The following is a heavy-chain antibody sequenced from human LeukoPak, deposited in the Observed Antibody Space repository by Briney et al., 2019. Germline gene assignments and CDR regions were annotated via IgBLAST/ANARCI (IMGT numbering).Heavy chain of an antibody. CDR1: GGSISSSNYY. CDR3: ARLWSGYRPPDY. CDR2: IYYSGST. Sequence: PSETLSLTCTVSGGSISSSNYYWVWIHQPPGKGLEWVGSIYYSGSTYYNPSLKSRVTMSVDTSKNQFSLKLTSVTAADTAVYYCARLWSGYRPPDYWGQGTLVTVSS. J-gene: IGHJ4*02. D-gene: IGHD3-3*01. V-gene: IGHV4-39*01.